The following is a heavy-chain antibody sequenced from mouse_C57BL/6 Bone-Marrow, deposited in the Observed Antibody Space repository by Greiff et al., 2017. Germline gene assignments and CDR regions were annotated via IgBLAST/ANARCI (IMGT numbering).Heavy chain of an antibody. D-gene: IGHD2-4*01. CDR3: ARYEDYDGAWFAY. CDR2: IDPSDSYT. CDR1: GYTFTSYW. J-gene: IGHJ3*01. Sequence: VQLQQPGAELVMPGASVKLSCKASGYTFTSYWMHWVKQRPGQGLEWIGEIDPSDSYTNYNQKFKGKSTLTVDKSSSTAYMQLSSLTSEDSAVYYCARYEDYDGAWFAYWGQGTLVTVSA. V-gene: IGHV1-69*01.